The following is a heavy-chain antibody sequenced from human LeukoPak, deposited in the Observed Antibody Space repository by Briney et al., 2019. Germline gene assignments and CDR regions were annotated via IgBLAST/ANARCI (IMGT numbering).Heavy chain of an antibody. Sequence: GGSLRLSCTVSGITVSNNYMTWVRQAPGKGLEWVSVIYSGGTTKYADSVKGRFTISRDNSKNTLYLQMNSLRVEDTAVYYCARDKHSDSTSWYGFFDYWGQGTLVTVSS. D-gene: IGHD2-2*01. CDR3: ARDKHSDSTSWYGFFDY. CDR2: IYSGGTT. V-gene: IGHV3-66*02. J-gene: IGHJ4*02. CDR1: GITVSNNY.